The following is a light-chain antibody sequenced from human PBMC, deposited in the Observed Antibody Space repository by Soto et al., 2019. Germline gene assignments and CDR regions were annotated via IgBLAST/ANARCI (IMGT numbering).Light chain of an antibody. V-gene: IGKV1-39*01. CDR1: QSISTY. J-gene: IGKJ1*01. CDR2: ATS. Sequence: IPITQPPSSLSASVGDRVTITCRASQSISTYLIWYQHKPGKAPRLLIYATSSLQSGVPSRFSGSGSGTDFTLTISSLQTEDFATYYGQQSYRTPPGTFFQGTKVDIK. CDR3: QQSYRTPPGT.